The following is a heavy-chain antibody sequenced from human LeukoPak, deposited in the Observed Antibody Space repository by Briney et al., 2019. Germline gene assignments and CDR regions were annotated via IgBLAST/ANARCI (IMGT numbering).Heavy chain of an antibody. CDR2: ISGSGGST. CDR1: GFTFSSYA. D-gene: IGHD3-9*01. CDR3: AKAKVHYDILTGFNLYYFDY. J-gene: IGHJ4*02. V-gene: IGHV3-23*01. Sequence: GGSLRLSCAASGFTFSSYAMSWVRQAPGKGLEWVSAISGSGGSTYYADSVEGRFTISRDNSKNTLYLQMNSLRAEDTAVYYCAKAKVHYDILTGFNLYYFDYWGQGTLVTVSS.